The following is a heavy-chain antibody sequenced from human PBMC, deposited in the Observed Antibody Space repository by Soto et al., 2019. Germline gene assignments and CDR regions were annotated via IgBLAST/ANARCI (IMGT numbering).Heavy chain of an antibody. J-gene: IGHJ5*02. CDR1: GGTFSSYA. D-gene: IGHD3-22*01. CDR2: IIPIFGTA. Sequence: QVQLVQSGAEVKKPGSSVKVSCKASGGTFSSYAISWVRQAPGQGLEWMGGIIPIFGTANYAQKFQGRVTITANESTSTAYMELSSLRSEDTAVYYCARDYGSSGKAPWAPNWFDPWGQGTVVTVSS. V-gene: IGHV1-69*01. CDR3: ARDYGSSGKAPWAPNWFDP.